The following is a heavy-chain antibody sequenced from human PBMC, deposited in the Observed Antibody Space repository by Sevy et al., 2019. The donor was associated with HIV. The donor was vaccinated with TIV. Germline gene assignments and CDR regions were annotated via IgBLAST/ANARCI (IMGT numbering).Heavy chain of an antibody. D-gene: IGHD2-8*01. V-gene: IGHV3-23*01. CDR1: GFTFSKYS. J-gene: IGHJ4*02. CDR3: EREGCTKLHDY. Sequence: GGSLRLSCAASGFTFSKYSMSWIRQTPGKGLEWVSTFSFGCGKINYADSVKGPITISKDDSRNTFYLQMNSLRAEDTAIYYCEREGCTKLHDYWGQGTVVTVSS. CDR2: FSFGCGKI.